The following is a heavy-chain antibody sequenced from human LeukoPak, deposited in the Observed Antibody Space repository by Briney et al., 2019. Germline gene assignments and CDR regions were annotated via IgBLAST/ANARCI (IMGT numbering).Heavy chain of an antibody. CDR1: GFTFSSHW. CDR3: ARDLYDFWSGRKYYFDY. Sequence: GRSLRLSCAPAGFTFSSHWMHWVRQAPGKGLVWVSQINPDGSSTTYADSVKGRLTISRDNAKNTLYLQMNSLRDEDTAVYYCARDLYDFWSGRKYYFDYCGQGTLVAVSS. V-gene: IGHV3-74*01. D-gene: IGHD3-3*01. J-gene: IGHJ4*02. CDR2: INPDGSST.